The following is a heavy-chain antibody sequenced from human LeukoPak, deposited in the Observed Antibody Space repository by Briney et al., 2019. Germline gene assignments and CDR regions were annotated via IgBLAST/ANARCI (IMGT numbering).Heavy chain of an antibody. Sequence: GGSLRLSCATSGLTFRTTWMHWVRQATGKGLMWVSRMNGEGTTIDYADSVKGRSTVSRDYAKNTLFLQMNNLRTEDTALYFCATARNFRFEYWGQGSLVIVSA. D-gene: IGHD1-7*01. CDR2: MNGEGTTI. J-gene: IGHJ4*02. CDR1: GLTFRTTW. CDR3: ATARNFRFEY. V-gene: IGHV3-74*01.